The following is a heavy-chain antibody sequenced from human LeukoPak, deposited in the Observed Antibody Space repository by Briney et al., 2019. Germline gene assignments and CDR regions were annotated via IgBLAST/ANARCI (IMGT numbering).Heavy chain of an antibody. Sequence: GRPLRLSCAASGFTFSSYGMHWVRQAPGKGLEWVAVIWYDGSNKYYADSVKGRFTISRDNSKNTLYLQMNSLRAEDTAVYYCARVYSSSWPHYYYYYMDVWGKGTTVTVSS. D-gene: IGHD6-13*01. CDR3: ARVYSSSWPHYYYYYMDV. CDR1: GFTFSSYG. J-gene: IGHJ6*03. V-gene: IGHV3-33*01. CDR2: IWYDGSNK.